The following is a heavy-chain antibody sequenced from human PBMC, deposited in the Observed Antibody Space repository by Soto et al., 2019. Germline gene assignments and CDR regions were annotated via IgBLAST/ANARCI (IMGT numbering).Heavy chain of an antibody. J-gene: IGHJ4*02. CDR1: GFTFSSYW. D-gene: IGHD5-12*01. CDR3: ATDSGYDYLSTFDY. V-gene: IGHV3-7*01. Sequence: GSLRLSCAASGFTFSSYWMSWVRQAPGKGLEWVANIKQDGSEKYYVDSVKGRFTISRDNAKNSLYLQMNSLRAEDTAVYYCATDSGYDYLSTFDYWGQGTLVTVSS. CDR2: IKQDGSEK.